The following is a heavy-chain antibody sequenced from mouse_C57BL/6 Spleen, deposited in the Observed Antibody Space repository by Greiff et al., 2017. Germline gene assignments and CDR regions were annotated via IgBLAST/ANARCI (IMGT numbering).Heavy chain of an antibody. CDR1: GYTFTSYW. J-gene: IGHJ3*01. D-gene: IGHD2-3*01. V-gene: IGHV1-5*01. CDR2: IYPGNSDT. CDR3: TREEVYDGYYGFAY. Sequence: VQLKQSGTVLARPGASVKMSCKTSGYTFTSYWMHWVKQRPGQGLEWIGAIYPGNSDTSYNQKFKGKAKLTAGTAASTAYMELSSLTNEDSAVYYCTREEVYDGYYGFAYWGQGTLVTVSA.